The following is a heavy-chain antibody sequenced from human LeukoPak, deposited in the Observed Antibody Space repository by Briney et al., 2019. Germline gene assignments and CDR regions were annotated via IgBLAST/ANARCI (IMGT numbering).Heavy chain of an antibody. CDR3: IVFGDSNH. D-gene: IGHD4-17*01. CDR2: IYSGGST. J-gene: IGHJ5*02. CDR1: GFTVSSNY. Sequence: GGSLRLSCAASGFTVSSNYMSWVRQAPGKGLEWVSVIYSGGSTYYADSVKGRFTISRDTSKNTLYLQINSLRVEDTAVYYCIVFGDSNHWGQGTLVAVSS. V-gene: IGHV3-53*01.